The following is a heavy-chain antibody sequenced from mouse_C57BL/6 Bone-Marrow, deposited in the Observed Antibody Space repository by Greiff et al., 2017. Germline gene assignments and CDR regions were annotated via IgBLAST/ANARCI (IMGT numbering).Heavy chain of an antibody. J-gene: IGHJ2*01. Sequence: DVMLVESGGDLVKPGGSLKLSCAASGFTFSSYGMSWVRQTPDKRLEWVATISSGGSYTYYPDSVKGRFTISRDNAKNTLYLQMSSVKSEDTAMYYCARRLGPHFDYWGQGTTLTVSS. V-gene: IGHV5-6*02. CDR1: GFTFSSYG. D-gene: IGHD4-1*01. CDR3: ARRLGPHFDY. CDR2: ISSGGSYT.